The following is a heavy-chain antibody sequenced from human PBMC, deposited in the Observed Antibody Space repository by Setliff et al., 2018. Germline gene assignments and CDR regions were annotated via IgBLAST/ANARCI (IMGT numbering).Heavy chain of an antibody. CDR1: GFTFSSYG. Sequence: PGGSLRLSCAASGFTFSSYGMHWVRQAPGKGLEWVAFIRYDGSNKYYADSVKGRFTISRDNAKNSLYLQMNSLRAEDTAVYYCARDRSFDWIEPTYYYNHGMDIWGQGTTVTVSS. V-gene: IGHV3-30*02. CDR3: ARDRSFDWIEPTYYYNHGMDI. D-gene: IGHD3-9*01. J-gene: IGHJ6*02. CDR2: IRYDGSNK.